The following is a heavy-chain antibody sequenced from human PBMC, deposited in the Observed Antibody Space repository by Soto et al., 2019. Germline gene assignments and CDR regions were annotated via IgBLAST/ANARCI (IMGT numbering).Heavy chain of an antibody. V-gene: IGHV3-33*01. CDR1: GFTFRTYG. CDR3: ARDLSYYYESTGYYQPAY. Sequence: GSLRLSCAASGFTFRTYGMHWVRQAPGKGLEWVAGIWSDGSNKYYVDSVKGRFIISRDNSRSTLYLEMNSLRAEDTALYYCARDLSYYYESTGYYQPAYWGQGALVTVSS. J-gene: IGHJ4*02. CDR2: IWSDGSNK. D-gene: IGHD3-22*01.